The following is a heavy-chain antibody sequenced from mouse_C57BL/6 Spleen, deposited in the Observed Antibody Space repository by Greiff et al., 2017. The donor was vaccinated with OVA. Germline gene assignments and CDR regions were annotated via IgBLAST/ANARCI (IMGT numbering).Heavy chain of an antibody. D-gene: IGHD1-1*01. J-gene: IGHJ4*01. CDR1: GYTFTDYE. CDR2: IDPETGGT. V-gene: IGHV1-15*01. CDR3: TRPYYYGSSHLYAMDY. Sequence: LVESGAELVRPGASVTLSCKASGYTFTDYEMHWVKQTPVHGLEWIGAIDPETGGTAYNQKFKGKAILTADKSSSTAYMELRSLTSEDSAVYYCTRPYYYGSSHLYAMDYWGQGTSVTVSS.